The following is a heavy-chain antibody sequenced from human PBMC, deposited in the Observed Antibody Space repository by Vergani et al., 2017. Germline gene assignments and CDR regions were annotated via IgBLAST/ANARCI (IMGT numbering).Heavy chain of an antibody. D-gene: IGHD1-1*01. CDR3: ARSTGTTGTTGAFDI. CDR2: ISYDGSNK. Sequence: QVQLVESGGGVVQPGRSLRLSCAASGFTFSSYAMHWVRKAPGKGLEWVAVISYDGSNKYYADSVKGRFTISRDNSKNTLYLQMNSLRAEDTAVYYCARSTGTTGTTGAFDIWGQGTMVTVSS. CDR1: GFTFSSYA. J-gene: IGHJ3*02. V-gene: IGHV3-30-3*01.